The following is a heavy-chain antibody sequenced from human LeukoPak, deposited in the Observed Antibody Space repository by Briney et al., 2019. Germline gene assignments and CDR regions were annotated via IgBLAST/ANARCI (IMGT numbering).Heavy chain of an antibody. V-gene: IGHV4-31*03. CDR3: ARAGAYDFWSGYPNAFDI. Sequence: PSETLSLTCTVSGGSISSGGYYWSWIRQHPGKGLERIGYIYYSGSTYYNPSLKSRVTISVDTSKNQFSLKLSSVTAADTAVYYSARAGAYDFWSGYPNAFDIWGQGTMVTVSS. CDR2: IYYSGST. J-gene: IGHJ3*02. D-gene: IGHD3-3*01. CDR1: GGSISSGGYY.